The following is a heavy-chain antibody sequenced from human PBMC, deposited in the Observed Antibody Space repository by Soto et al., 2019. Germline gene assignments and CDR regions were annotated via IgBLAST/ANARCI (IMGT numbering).Heavy chain of an antibody. CDR3: AKDSLVEPAAPLDP. D-gene: IGHD2-2*01. V-gene: IGHV1-18*01. CDR2: ISAYNGNT. CDR1: GYTFTSYG. Sequence: ASVKVSCKASGYTFTSYGISWVRQAPGQGLEWMGWISAYNGNTNYAQKLQGRVTMTTDTSTSTAYMELRSLRSDDTAVYYCAKDSLVEPAAPLDPWGQGTLVTVSS. J-gene: IGHJ5*02.